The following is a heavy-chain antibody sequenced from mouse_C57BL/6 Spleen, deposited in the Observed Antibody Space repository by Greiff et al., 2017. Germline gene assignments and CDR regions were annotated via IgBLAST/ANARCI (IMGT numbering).Heavy chain of an antibody. CDR1: GYKFPSYG. D-gene: IGHD1-1*01. V-gene: IGHV1-5*01. CDR2: IYPGNSDT. Sequence: DVQLQESGTVLARPGDSVKMSCKSSGYKFPSYGMHWVKQRPGPGLGWIGAIYPGNSDTSYNQKFKGKDTLTADTSASTAYMELSSLTNEDSAIYYCTRSYVPYYFDYWGQGTTLTVSS. J-gene: IGHJ2*01. CDR3: TRSYVPYYFDY.